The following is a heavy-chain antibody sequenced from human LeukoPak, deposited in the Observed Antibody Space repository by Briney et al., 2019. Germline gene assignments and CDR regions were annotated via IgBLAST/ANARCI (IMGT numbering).Heavy chain of an antibody. CDR3: ARRGVSAVSS. J-gene: IGHJ4*02. D-gene: IGHD3-10*01. V-gene: IGHV4-61*05. CDR1: GGSISSSNYY. Sequence: SETLSLTCTVSGGSISSSNYYWSWIRQPPGKGLEWIGYIYYSGSTNYNPSLKSRVTISVDTSKNQFSLKLSSVTAADTAVYYCARRGVSAVSSWGQGTLVTVSS. CDR2: IYYSGST.